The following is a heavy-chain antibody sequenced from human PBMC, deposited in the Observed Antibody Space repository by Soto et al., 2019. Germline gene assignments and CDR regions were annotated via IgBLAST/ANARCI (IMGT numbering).Heavy chain of an antibody. CDR1: GFTFSAYG. D-gene: IGHD2-2*01. CDR2: ISSAGHNS. CDR3: GRAGPASGPAYAFDI. J-gene: IGHJ3*02. Sequence: SGGSLRLSCAVSGFTFSAYGMHWVRQAPDKGLEWVAVISSAGHNSHYADSVKGRFTVSRDNARNTVYLQMNNLRPEDTAVYQWGRAGPASGPAYAFDIWGQGTRVTVS. V-gene: IGHV3-33*08.